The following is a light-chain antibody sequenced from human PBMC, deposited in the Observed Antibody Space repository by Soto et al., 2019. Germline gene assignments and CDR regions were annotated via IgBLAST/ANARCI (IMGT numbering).Light chain of an antibody. CDR1: QDISTF. V-gene: IGKV1-33*01. Sequence: DIQMTQSPSSLSASVGDRVTISCQASQDISTFLNWYQQKPGKAPHLLIYDASNLEAGVPSRFSGSGSGTDFTFTISSRQPEDSATDYCQQYGSLPPITFGPGTKVDIK. J-gene: IGKJ3*01. CDR3: QQYGSLPPIT. CDR2: DAS.